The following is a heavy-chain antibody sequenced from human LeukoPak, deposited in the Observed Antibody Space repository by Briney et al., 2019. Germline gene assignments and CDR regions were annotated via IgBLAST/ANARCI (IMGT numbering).Heavy chain of an antibody. CDR2: IYPGDSDT. Sequence: GESLKISCKGSGYSLTNYWIAWVRQMPGEGLECMGIIYPGDSDTRYSPSFQGQVTISVDKSISTAYLQWRSLKASDTAMYYCARRIGGADMFDLWGRGTLVTVSS. CDR1: GYSLTNYW. CDR3: ARRIGGADMFDL. V-gene: IGHV5-51*01. J-gene: IGHJ4*02. D-gene: IGHD6-13*01.